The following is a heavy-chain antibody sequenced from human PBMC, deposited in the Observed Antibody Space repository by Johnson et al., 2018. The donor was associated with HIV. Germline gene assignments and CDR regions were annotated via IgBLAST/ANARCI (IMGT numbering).Heavy chain of an antibody. J-gene: IGHJ3*02. CDR2: ISYDGSNK. D-gene: IGHD3-16*01. V-gene: IGHV3-30*18. CDR1: GFTFRSYP. Sequence: QAQLAESGGGAVQPGRTLRLSCAASGFTFRSYPMHWVRQAPGKGPEWLAVISYDGSNKYYADYVKGRFTISRHNSKNTLYLQMNSLRVEDTAVYYCAKCIWGSSLIDVFDIWGQGTMLTVSS. CDR3: AKCIWGSSLIDVFDI.